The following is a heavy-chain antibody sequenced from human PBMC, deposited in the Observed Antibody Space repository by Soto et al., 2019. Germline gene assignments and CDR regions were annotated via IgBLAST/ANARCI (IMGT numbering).Heavy chain of an antibody. CDR2: IIPVFNSA. CDR3: ARIGDGNQRPFDY. Sequence: QVRLVQSGAEVKKPGSLVKFSCKASGYTVSSYTINWVRQAPGQGLELMGGIIPVFNSATYAQKFQGRVTITADESTSTAYLELRSLRSEDTAVYYCARIGDGNQRPFDYWGQGTLVTVSS. V-gene: IGHV1-69*01. CDR1: GYTVSSYT. J-gene: IGHJ4*02. D-gene: IGHD6-25*01.